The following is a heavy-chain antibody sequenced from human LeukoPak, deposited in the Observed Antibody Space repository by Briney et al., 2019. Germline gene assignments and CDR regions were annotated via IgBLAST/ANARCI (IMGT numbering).Heavy chain of an antibody. J-gene: IGHJ6*03. V-gene: IGHV5-51*01. Sequence: GESVKISCQGSGYSFANYWIGWVRQMPGKGLEWMGIIYPGDSDTRYNPSIQGQVTISADKSISTAYLQWSSLKASDTAMYYCARLSGAYYYHYYMDVWGKGTTVTVS. CDR1: GYSFANYW. CDR2: IYPGDSDT. D-gene: IGHD3-10*01. CDR3: ARLSGAYYYHYYMDV.